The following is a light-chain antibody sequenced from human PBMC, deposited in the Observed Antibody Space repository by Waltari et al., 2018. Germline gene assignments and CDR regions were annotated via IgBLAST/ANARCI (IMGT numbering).Light chain of an antibody. CDR1: QNVSNS. CDR3: QLRTGWPMT. Sequence: VLTQSPATLSLSPRARATLSCRASQNVSNSLAWYRQKPGQAPSLLIYDASTRAAGIPDRFSGSGSGTDFTLTIISLEPEDFAVYDCQLRTGWPMTFGQGTRLEIK. CDR2: DAS. J-gene: IGKJ5*01. V-gene: IGKV3-11*01.